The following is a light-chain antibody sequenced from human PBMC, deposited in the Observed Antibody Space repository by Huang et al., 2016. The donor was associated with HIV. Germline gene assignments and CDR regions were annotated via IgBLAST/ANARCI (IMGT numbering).Light chain of an antibody. Sequence: EIIMTQSPATLSLSPGEGASLSCRANQSVATNLALYLPRPGQSPRILIFGASTRASGLPGRFSGSGSGTQFTLTVSGLRSEDFAVYDCKQYHNWPYTFGQGTKLEI. CDR2: GAS. J-gene: IGKJ2*01. CDR3: KQYHNWPYT. V-gene: IGKV3-15*01. CDR1: QSVATN.